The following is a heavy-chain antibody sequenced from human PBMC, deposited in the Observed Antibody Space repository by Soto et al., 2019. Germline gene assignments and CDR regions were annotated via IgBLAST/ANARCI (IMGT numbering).Heavy chain of an antibody. Sequence: SETLSLTCTVSGGSITSYYWSWIRQPAGKGLEWIGCISSSGSTYYNPALNNRISLSLDTSQNQFSLKLLSVTAADTAIYYCARSGVTGIVIPSHWFDPWGQATLVTVSS. V-gene: IGHV4-4*07. D-gene: IGHD2-21*02. J-gene: IGHJ5*02. CDR2: ISSSGST. CDR3: ARSGVTGIVIPSHWFDP. CDR1: GGSITSYY.